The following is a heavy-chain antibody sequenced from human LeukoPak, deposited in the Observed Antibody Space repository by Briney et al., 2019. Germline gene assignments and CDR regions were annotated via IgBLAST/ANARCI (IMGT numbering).Heavy chain of an antibody. CDR1: GFTVSSNY. D-gene: IGHD5-12*01. V-gene: IGHV3-53*01. CDR2: IYSGGST. CDR3: AKDRSIVATILDY. Sequence: PGGSLRLSCAASGFTVSSNYMSWVRQAPGKWLEWVSVIYSGGSTYYADSVKGRFTISRDNSKNTLYLQMNSLRAEDTAVYYCAKDRSIVATILDYWGQGTLVTVSS. J-gene: IGHJ4*02.